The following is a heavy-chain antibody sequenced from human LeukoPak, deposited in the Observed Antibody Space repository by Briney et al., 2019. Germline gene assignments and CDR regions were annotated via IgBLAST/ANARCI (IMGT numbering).Heavy chain of an antibody. J-gene: IGHJ4*02. V-gene: IGHV5-51*01. CDR2: IYPGDSDT. CDR1: GYSFTSYW. Sequence: GESLKISCKGSGYSFTSYWIGWVRQMPGKGLEWMGIIYPGDSDTRYSPSFQGQVTISADKSISTVYLQWSSLKASDTAMYYCARHGDSSGYYLTADFDYWGQGTLVTVSS. CDR3: ARHGDSSGYYLTADFDY. D-gene: IGHD3-22*01.